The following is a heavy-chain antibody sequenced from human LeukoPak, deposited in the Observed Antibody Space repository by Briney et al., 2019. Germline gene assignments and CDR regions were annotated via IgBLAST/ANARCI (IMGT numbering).Heavy chain of an antibody. D-gene: IGHD3-10*01. CDR3: ARSYVLLWFGELFYDAFDI. V-gene: IGHV4-4*07. CDR1: GGSISSYY. Sequence: PSETLSLTCTVSGGSISSYYWSWIRQPAGKGLEWIGRIYTSGSTNYNPSLKSRVTISVDTSKNQFSLKLSSVTAADTAVYYCARSYVLLWFGELFYDAFDIWGQGTMVTVSS. J-gene: IGHJ3*02. CDR2: IYTSGST.